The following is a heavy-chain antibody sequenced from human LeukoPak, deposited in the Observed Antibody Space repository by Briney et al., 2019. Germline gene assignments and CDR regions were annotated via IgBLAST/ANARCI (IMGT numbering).Heavy chain of an antibody. D-gene: IGHD6-13*01. V-gene: IGHV4-39*01. J-gene: IGHJ4*02. CDR1: GGSISSSSYY. CDR3: ASQAILAAADTDY. Sequence: PSETLSLTCTVSGGSISSSSYYWGWIRQPPGKGLECFGSIYHSGTTYYNPSLKSRVTISVDTSKHQFSLKLSSVTAADTAIYYCASQAILAAADTDYWGQGALVTVSS. CDR2: IYHSGTT.